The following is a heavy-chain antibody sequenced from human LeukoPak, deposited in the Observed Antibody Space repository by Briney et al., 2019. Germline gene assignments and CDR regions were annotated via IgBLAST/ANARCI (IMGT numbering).Heavy chain of an antibody. CDR2: INPNSGGT. J-gene: IGHJ4*02. Sequence: ASVKVSCKVSGYTLTELSMHWVRQAPGQGLEWMGWINPNSGGTNYAQKFQGRVTMTRDTSISTAYMELSRLRSDDTAVYYCASGKILGITMIVVGLDYWGQGTLVTVSS. D-gene: IGHD3-22*01. CDR1: GYTLTELS. CDR3: ASGKILGITMIVVGLDY. V-gene: IGHV1-2*02.